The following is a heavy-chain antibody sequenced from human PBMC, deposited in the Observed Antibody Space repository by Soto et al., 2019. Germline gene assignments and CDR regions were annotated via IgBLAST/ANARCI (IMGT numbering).Heavy chain of an antibody. J-gene: IGHJ4*02. V-gene: IGHV1-46*01. CDR2: INPSGDST. D-gene: IGHD6-19*01. CDR3: ARVGSQMIVAATDYFDY. CDR1: GYTFSSYY. Sequence: QVQLVQSGAEVKKPGASVKVSCKASGYTFSSYYMHWVRQAPGQGLAWMGVINPSGDSTNYAQKFKGRVTMTRDTSTSTVYLEVTSLRSEDTAVYYCARVGSQMIVAATDYFDYWGQGTLVTVSS.